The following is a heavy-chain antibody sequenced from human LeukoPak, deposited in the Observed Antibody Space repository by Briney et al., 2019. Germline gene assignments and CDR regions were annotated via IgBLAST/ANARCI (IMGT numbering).Heavy chain of an antibody. V-gene: IGHV3-23*01. CDR2: ISGSGGST. CDR1: GFTFSSYA. J-gene: IGHJ4*02. Sequence: PGGSLKLSCAASGFTFSSYAMTWVRQAPGKGLEWVSAISGSGGSTYYADSVKGRFTISRGNSKNTLYLQMNSLRAEDTAVYYCAKEKRYCSGGSCYYAPYYFDYWGQGTLVTVSS. CDR3: AKEKRYCSGGSCYYAPYYFDY. D-gene: IGHD2-15*01.